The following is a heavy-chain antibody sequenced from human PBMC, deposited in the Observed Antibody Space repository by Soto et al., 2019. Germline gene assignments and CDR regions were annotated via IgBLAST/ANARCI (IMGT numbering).Heavy chain of an antibody. CDR2: ISYDGSNK. Sequence: PGGSLRLSCAASGFTFSSYGMHWVRQAPGKGLEWVAVISYDGSNKYYADSVKGRFTISRDNSKNTLYLQMNSLRAEDTAVYYCAKDGYDYSNFDYWGQGTLVTVS. D-gene: IGHD4-4*01. CDR1: GFTFSSYG. V-gene: IGHV3-30*18. J-gene: IGHJ4*02. CDR3: AKDGYDYSNFDY.